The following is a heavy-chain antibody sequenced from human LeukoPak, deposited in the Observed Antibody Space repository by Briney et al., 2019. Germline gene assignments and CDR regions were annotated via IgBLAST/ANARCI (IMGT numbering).Heavy chain of an antibody. Sequence: SQTLSLTCTVSGGSISSGGNYWSWLRQHPGKGLEWIGYIYYSGNTFYNPSLKSRVTLSVDTSKNQFSLNLSSVTAADTAVYFCARDSKRSYLDDWGQGTLVTVSS. CDR2: IYYSGNT. D-gene: IGHD3-10*01. CDR3: ARDSKRSYLDD. CDR1: GGSISSGGNY. J-gene: IGHJ4*02. V-gene: IGHV4-31*03.